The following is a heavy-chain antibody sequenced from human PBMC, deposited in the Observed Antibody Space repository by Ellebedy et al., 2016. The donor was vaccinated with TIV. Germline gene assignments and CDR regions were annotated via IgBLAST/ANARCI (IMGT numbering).Heavy chain of an antibody. J-gene: IGHJ4*02. V-gene: IGHV4-39*01. CDR2: INFSGTT. D-gene: IGHD2-21*02. CDR1: GGSISTSSYF. Sequence: MPSETLSLTCTVSGGSISTSSYFWGWIRQPPGKGLEWIGNINFSGTTYYNPSFKSRVTLSADTSKNQFSLNLRTVTAADTAVYYCARTDPWQPIDNWGQGILVSVSS. CDR3: ARTDPWQPIDN.